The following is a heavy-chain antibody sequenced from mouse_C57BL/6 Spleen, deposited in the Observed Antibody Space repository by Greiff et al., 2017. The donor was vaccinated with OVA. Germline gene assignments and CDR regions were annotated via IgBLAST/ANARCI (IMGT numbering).Heavy chain of an antibody. J-gene: IGHJ1*03. CDR3: ARDRNWDGYFDV. CDR2: INYDGSST. CDR1: GFTFSDYY. V-gene: IGHV5-16*01. D-gene: IGHD4-1*01. Sequence: EVHLVESEGGLVQPGSSMKLSCTASGFTFSDYYMAWVRQVPEKGLEWVANINYDGSSTYYLDSLKSRFIISRDNAKNILYLQMSSLKSEDTATYYCARDRNWDGYFDVWGTGTTVTVSS.